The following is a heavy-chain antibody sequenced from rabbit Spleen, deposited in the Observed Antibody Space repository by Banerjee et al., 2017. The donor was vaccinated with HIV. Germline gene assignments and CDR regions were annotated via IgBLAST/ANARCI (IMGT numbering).Heavy chain of an antibody. J-gene: IGHJ6*01. CDR1: GLDFSGDSY. CDR2: IDIGSGGFT. V-gene: IGHV1S40*01. D-gene: IGHD1-1*01. CDR3: ARDTSTSFSSYGMDL. Sequence: QQLEESGGGLVKPGASLTLTCKASGLDFSGDSYDSYMCWVRQAPGKGLEWIACIDIGSGGFTYFASWAKGRFTISKTSSTTVTLQMTSLTAADTATYFCARDTSTSFSSYGMDLWGPGTLVTVS.